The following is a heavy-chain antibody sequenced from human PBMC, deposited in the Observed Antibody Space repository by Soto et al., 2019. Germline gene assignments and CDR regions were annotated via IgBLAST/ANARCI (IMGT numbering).Heavy chain of an antibody. CDR3: ARSPAYFDY. CDR1: GYSFTSFW. J-gene: IGHJ4*02. V-gene: IGHV5-51*01. D-gene: IGHD2-2*01. Sequence: HGESLKISCQASGYSFTSFWIGWVRQMPGKGLEWMGMIYPGDSDTKYSPSFQGQVTISADKSISTAYLQWSSLKASDTAMYYCARSPAYFDYWGQGTPVTVSS. CDR2: IYPGDSDT.